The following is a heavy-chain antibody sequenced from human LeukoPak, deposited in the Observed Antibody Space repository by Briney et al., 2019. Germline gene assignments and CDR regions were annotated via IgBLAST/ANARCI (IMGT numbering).Heavy chain of an antibody. CDR2: ISAYNGNT. CDR3: ARVGIAAAGTVWFDP. J-gene: IGHJ5*02. CDR1: GYTFTSYG. D-gene: IGHD6-13*01. Sequence: ASVKVSCKASGYTFTSYGISWVRQAPGQGLEWMGWISAYNGNTNYAQKIQGRVTMTTDTSTSTAYMELRSLRSDDTAVYYCARVGIAAAGTVWFDPWGQGTLVTVSS. V-gene: IGHV1-18*01.